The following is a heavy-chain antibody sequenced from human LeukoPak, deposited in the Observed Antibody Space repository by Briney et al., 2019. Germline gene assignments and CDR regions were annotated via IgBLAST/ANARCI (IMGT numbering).Heavy chain of an antibody. V-gene: IGHV3-30-3*01. D-gene: IGHD3-9*01. Sequence: PGGSLRLSCAASGFTSSSYVMHWVRLAPGKGLEWVALISYDGSNKYYADSVKGRFTISRDNPKNTLFLQMNSLRAEDSAVYYCARGLTATGSLFDPWGQGTLVTVSS. CDR2: ISYDGSNK. CDR3: ARGLTATGSLFDP. CDR1: GFTSSSYV. J-gene: IGHJ5*02.